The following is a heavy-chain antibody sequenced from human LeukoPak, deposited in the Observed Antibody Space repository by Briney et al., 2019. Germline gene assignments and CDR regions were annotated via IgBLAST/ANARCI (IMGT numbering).Heavy chain of an antibody. J-gene: IGHJ4*02. V-gene: IGHV3-21*01. D-gene: IGHD3-10*01. Sequence: GGSLRLSCAASGITFSSYTMNWVRQAPGKGLEWVSFISTSSSYTYYADSVKGRFTISRDNAKNSLYLQMNSLRAEDTAVYYCARGIVRFGELWDYWGQGTLVTVSS. CDR2: ISTSSSYT. CDR3: ARGIVRFGELWDY. CDR1: GITFSSYT.